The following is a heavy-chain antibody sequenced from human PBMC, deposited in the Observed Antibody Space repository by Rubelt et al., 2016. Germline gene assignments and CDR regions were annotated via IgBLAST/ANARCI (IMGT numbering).Heavy chain of an antibody. J-gene: IGHJ4*02. CDR3: ARGDGHTPTFDY. CDR1: GFTFSDYY. Sequence: GGGLVKPGGSLRLSCAASGFTFSDYYMSWIRQAPGMGLEWVAYISDSGTYTKYADSVKGRFAIPRDNVKNSLYLQMSGLRAEETAVYYCARGDGHTPTFDYWGQGTLVTVSS. CDR2: ISDSGTYT. V-gene: IGHV3-11*05. D-gene: IGHD5-24*01.